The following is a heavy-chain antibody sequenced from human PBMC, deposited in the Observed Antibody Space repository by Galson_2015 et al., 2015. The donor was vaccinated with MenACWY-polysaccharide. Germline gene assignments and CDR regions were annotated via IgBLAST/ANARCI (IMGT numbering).Heavy chain of an antibody. Sequence: SLRLSCAASGFTFSNYALSWGRRAPGKGGEGVSYISSSGGKTYYADSVKGRFTISRDNSKNTLFLQMNSLRVEDTALYYCAKDLRKTTAVTRRLDCWGQGTPVTVSA. CDR2: ISSSGGKT. J-gene: IGHJ4*02. CDR1: GFTFSNYA. CDR3: AKDLRKTTAVTRRLDC. D-gene: IGHD4-17*01. V-gene: IGHV3-23*01.